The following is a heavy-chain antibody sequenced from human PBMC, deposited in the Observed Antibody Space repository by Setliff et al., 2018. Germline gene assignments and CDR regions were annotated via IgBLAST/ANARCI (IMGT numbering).Heavy chain of an antibody. CDR3: AKDPNGDFFGAFDS. J-gene: IGHJ5*01. CDR1: EFTFNKYW. CDR2: INGDATIA. V-gene: IGHV3-23*01. D-gene: IGHD2-21*02. Sequence: PGGSLRLSCAASEFTFNKYWMTWVRQAPGKGLEWVSRINGDATIAHYADSGKGRFTISRDNSKNTIYLQMNSLRAEDTAKYYCAKDPNGDFFGAFDSWGRGTLVTVSS.